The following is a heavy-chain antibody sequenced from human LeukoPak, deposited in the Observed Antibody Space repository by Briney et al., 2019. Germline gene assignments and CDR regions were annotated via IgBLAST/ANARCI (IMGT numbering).Heavy chain of an antibody. J-gene: IGHJ4*02. D-gene: IGHD6-19*01. Sequence: GRSLGLSCAASGFTFSSYAMHWVRQAPGKGLEWVAVISYDGSNKYYADSVKGRFTISRDNSKNTLYLQMNSLRAEDTAVYYCAREAEWLVLGRAFFDYWGQGTLVTVSS. V-gene: IGHV3-30-3*01. CDR1: GFTFSSYA. CDR3: AREAEWLVLGRAFFDY. CDR2: ISYDGSNK.